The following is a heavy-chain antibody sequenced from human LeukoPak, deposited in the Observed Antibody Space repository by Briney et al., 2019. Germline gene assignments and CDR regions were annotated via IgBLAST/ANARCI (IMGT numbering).Heavy chain of an antibody. V-gene: IGHV4-34*01. J-gene: IGHJ6*03. CDR2: INHSGST. CDR3: ARGGVVVPAAIPIAQTEKYYYYYMDV. CDR1: GGSFSGYY. D-gene: IGHD2-2*02. Sequence: PSETLSLTCAVYGGSFSGYYWSWIRQPPGKGLEWIGEINHSGSTNYNPSLKSRVTISVDTSKNQFSLKLSSVTAADTAVYYCARGGVVVPAAIPIAQTEKYYYYYMDVWGKGTTVTDSS.